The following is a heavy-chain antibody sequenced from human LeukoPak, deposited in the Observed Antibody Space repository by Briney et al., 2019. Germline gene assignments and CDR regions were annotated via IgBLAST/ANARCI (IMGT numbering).Heavy chain of an antibody. D-gene: IGHD2-2*01. CDR2: IIHMGNT. CDR3: ARGRLGCSSTCCYSGLDWFDP. V-gene: IGHV4-34*01. Sequence: SETLCLTRAVYGGSFSGYYWSWIRHPPGKGLEWMGEIIHMGNTKYNPSLKRRVTISVDTSKNQFSLKLSSVTAADTAVYYCARGRLGCSSTCCYSGLDWFDPWGEGTLVTVSS. J-gene: IGHJ5*02. CDR1: GGSFSGYY.